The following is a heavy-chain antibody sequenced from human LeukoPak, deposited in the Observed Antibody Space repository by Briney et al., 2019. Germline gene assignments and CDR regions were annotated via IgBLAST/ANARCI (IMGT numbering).Heavy chain of an antibody. J-gene: IGHJ4*01. Sequence: GGSLRLSCAASGFTFNTQSMNWVRQAPGKGLEWLSAISSSGGHIYYAGSVQGRFTISRDDAKESVYLQLNSLRAEDTAVYYCARGLGWITPGAPYFDLRGHGTLVTVSS. CDR3: ARGLGWITPGAPYFDL. D-gene: IGHD5-12*01. CDR2: ISSSGGHI. V-gene: IGHV3-21*01. CDR1: GFTFNTQS.